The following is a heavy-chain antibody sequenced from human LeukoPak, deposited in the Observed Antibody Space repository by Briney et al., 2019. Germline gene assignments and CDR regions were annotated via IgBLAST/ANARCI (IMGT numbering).Heavy chain of an antibody. Sequence: GESLKISRKGSGYSFTSYWIGWVRQMPGKGLEWMGRIDPSDSYTNYSPSFQGHVTISADKSISTAYLQWSSLKASDTAMYYCAARGSEELFDYWGQGTLVTVSS. CDR1: GYSFTSYW. D-gene: IGHD1-7*01. J-gene: IGHJ4*02. CDR2: IDPSDSYT. CDR3: AARGSEELFDY. V-gene: IGHV5-10-1*01.